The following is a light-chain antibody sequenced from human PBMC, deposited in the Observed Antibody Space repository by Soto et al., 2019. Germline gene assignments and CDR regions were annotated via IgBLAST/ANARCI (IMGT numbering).Light chain of an antibody. V-gene: IGLV1-44*01. Sequence: QSVLTQPPSASGTPGQRVTISCSGSSSNIGSNTVNWYQQLPGTAPKLLIYSNNQRPSGVPDRFSDSKSGTSASLAISGLQSEDEADYYCAAWDDSLNGVWVFGGGTKLTVL. CDR2: SNN. CDR1: SSNIGSNT. CDR3: AAWDDSLNGVWV. J-gene: IGLJ3*02.